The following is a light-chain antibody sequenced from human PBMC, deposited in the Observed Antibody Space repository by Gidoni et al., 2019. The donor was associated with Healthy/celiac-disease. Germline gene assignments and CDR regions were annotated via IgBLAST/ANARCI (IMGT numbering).Light chain of an antibody. CDR1: QSVSSSY. CDR2: GAS. Sequence: EIVLTQSPGTLSLSPGERATLSCRASQSVSSSYLAWYQQKPGQAPRLLIYGASSRATGIPDRVGGSGSGTDVTLTISRLEPEDFAVYYCQQYGSSPWTFGQGTKVEIK. V-gene: IGKV3-20*01. J-gene: IGKJ1*01. CDR3: QQYGSSPWT.